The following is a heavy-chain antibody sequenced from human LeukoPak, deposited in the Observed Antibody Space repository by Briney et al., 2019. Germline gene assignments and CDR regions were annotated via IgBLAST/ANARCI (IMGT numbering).Heavy chain of an antibody. CDR1: GGSFSGYY. D-gene: IGHD5-18*01. CDR2: INHSGST. CDR3: ARGRVWIQLLFDY. J-gene: IGHJ4*02. V-gene: IGHV4-34*01. Sequence: SETLSLTCAVYGGSFSGYYWSWIRQPPGKGLEWIGEINHSGSTNYNPSLKSRVTISVDTSKNQFSLKLSSVTAADTAVYYCARGRVWIQLLFDYWGQGTLVTVSS.